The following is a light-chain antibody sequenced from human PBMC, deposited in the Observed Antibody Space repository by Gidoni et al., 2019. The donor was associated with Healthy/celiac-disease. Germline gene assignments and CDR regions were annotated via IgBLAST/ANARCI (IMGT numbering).Light chain of an antibody. CDR1: QSLLHSNGYNY. J-gene: IGKJ3*01. CDR2: LGS. V-gene: IGKV2-28*01. CDR3: MQALQTPLFT. Sequence: DIVMTQSPLSWPVTPGEPASISCRSSQSLLHSNGYNYLDWYLQKPGQSPQLLIYLGSNRASGVPDRFSGSGSGTDFTLKISRVEAEDVGVYYCMQALQTPLFTFGPGTKVDIK.